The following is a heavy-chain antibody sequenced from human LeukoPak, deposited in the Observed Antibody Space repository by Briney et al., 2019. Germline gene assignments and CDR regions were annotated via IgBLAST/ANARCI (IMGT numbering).Heavy chain of an antibody. V-gene: IGHV1-2*04. CDR3: AKAEPYYDFWSGYYNY. CDR1: GYTFTGYY. J-gene: IGHJ4*02. D-gene: IGHD3-3*01. Sequence: GASVKVSCKASGYTFTGYYMHWVRQAPGQGLEWMGWINPNSGGTNYAQKFQGWVTMTRDTSISTAYMELSRLRSDDTAVYYCAKAEPYYDFWSGYYNYWGQGTLVTVSS. CDR2: INPNSGGT.